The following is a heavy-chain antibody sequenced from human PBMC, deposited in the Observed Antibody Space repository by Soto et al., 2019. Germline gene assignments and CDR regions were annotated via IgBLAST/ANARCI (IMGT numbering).Heavy chain of an antibody. CDR2: IYYSGTT. J-gene: IGHJ6*02. D-gene: IGHD2-21*02. V-gene: IGHV4-39*01. CDR3: ASLPRGGGYHSYQSYGVDV. CDR1: GGSINSGAYY. Sequence: QLQLQESGPGLAKPSETLSLTCSVSGGSINSGAYYWGWIRQPPGKGLEWIGSIYYSGTTNYNPSLKSRFTVSLDTSKNKFSLKLTSLTAADTAVYYCASLPRGGGYHSYQSYGVDVWGQGTTVIVSS.